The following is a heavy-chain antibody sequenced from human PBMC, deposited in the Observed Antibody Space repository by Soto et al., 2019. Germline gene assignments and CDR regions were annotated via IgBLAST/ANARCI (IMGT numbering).Heavy chain of an antibody. Sequence: QVQLVQSGAEVKKPGSSVKVSYKASGGTFSSYAISWVRQAPGQGLEWMGGIIPIFGTANYAQKFQGRVTITADKSTSSAYMELSSLRSEDTDVYYWARIERRFEVGAFDIWGQGTMVTVSS. CDR2: IIPIFGTA. D-gene: IGHD1-1*01. J-gene: IGHJ3*02. V-gene: IGHV1-69*06. CDR1: GGTFSSYA. CDR3: ARIERRFEVGAFDI.